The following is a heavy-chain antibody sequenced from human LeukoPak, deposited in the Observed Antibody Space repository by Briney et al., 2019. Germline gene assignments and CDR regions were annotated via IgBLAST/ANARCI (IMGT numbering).Heavy chain of an antibody. Sequence: GGSLRLSCAASGLTFSSYAMSWVRQAPGKGLEWVSAISGSGGSTYYADSVKGRFTISRDNSKNTLYLQMNSLRAEDTAVYYCAKDPIVVVPAVPNWFDPWGQGTLVTVSS. D-gene: IGHD2-2*01. CDR2: ISGSGGST. V-gene: IGHV3-23*01. CDR3: AKDPIVVVPAVPNWFDP. CDR1: GLTFSSYA. J-gene: IGHJ5*02.